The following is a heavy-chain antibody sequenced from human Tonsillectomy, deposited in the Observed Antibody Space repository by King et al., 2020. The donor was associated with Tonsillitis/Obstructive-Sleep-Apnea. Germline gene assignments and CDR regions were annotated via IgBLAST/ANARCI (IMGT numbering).Heavy chain of an antibody. J-gene: IGHJ2*01. V-gene: IGHV1-69*12. D-gene: IGHD4-11*01. CDR1: GGTFSSYA. Sequence: QLVQSGAEVKKPGSSVKVSCKASGGTFSSYAISWVRQAPGQGLEWMGGIIPIFGTANYSQKFQGRVTITADEYTSTAYMELSSLRSEDTAVYYCARETYSNNRYWYFDLWGRGTLVTVSS. CDR3: ARETYSNNRYWYFDL. CDR2: IIPIFGTA.